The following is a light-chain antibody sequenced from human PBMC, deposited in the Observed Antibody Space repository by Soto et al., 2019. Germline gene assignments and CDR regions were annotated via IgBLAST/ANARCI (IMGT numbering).Light chain of an antibody. CDR1: QSISSSY. Sequence: EIVLSQSPGTLSLSPGKRATLSCRASQSISSSYLAWYQQRPGQAPRLLIYGASNRATGIPDRFSGSGSGTDFTLTISGLEPEDFAVYYCQQYGSSGTFGQGTKVDIK. CDR2: GAS. J-gene: IGKJ1*01. V-gene: IGKV3-20*01. CDR3: QQYGSSGT.